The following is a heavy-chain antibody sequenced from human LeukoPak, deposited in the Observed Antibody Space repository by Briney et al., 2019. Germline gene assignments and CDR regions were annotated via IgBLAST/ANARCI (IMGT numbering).Heavy chain of an antibody. CDR2: IKSKTDSGTI. CDR3: ATFLSGGTEAP. CDR1: GFTFNNAR. D-gene: IGHD1-1*01. J-gene: IGHJ5*02. Sequence: GGSLRLYCAASGFTFNNARMSWVRQAPGKGREWVGRIKSKTDSGTIDYAVPVKGRFTISRDESKNTVYLQMNSLKPEDTAVYYCATFLSGGTEAPWCKGALVTVSS. V-gene: IGHV3-15*01.